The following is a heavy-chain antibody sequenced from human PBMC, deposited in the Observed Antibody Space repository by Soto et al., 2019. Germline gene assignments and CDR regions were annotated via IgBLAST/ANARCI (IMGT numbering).Heavy chain of an antibody. V-gene: IGHV3-33*06. Sequence: QVQLVESGGGVVQPGRSLRLSCAASGFTFSSYGMHWVRQAPGKGLEWVAVIWYDGSNKYYADSVKGRFTISRDTPKDTLYLQMISLRAEDTAVYYCAKESGYETFYYHAMDVWGQGTSVTVSS. CDR2: IWYDGSNK. CDR3: AKESGYETFYYHAMDV. D-gene: IGHD5-12*01. J-gene: IGHJ6*02. CDR1: GFTFSSYG.